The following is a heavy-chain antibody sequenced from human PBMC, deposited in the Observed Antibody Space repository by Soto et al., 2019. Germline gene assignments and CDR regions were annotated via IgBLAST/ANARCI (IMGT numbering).Heavy chain of an antibody. Sequence: GGSLRLSCAACGFTFSNTWMNWVRQAPGKGLEWVGRIKGKTDGGTTDYAAPVKGRFIISRDDSKNTVYLQMNSLKTEDTAVYYCTTGGYSSNWGQGTLVTVS. CDR1: GFTFSNTW. J-gene: IGHJ4*02. CDR3: TTGGYSSN. V-gene: IGHV3-15*01. CDR2: IKGKTDGGTT. D-gene: IGHD6-19*01.